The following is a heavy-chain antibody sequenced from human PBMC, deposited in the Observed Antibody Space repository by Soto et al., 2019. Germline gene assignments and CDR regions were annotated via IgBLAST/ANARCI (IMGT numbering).Heavy chain of an antibody. CDR3: AGVVPAASIKYYYYYYMDV. V-gene: IGHV4-34*01. CDR1: GGSFSGYY. CDR2: INHSGST. D-gene: IGHD2-2*01. Sequence: QVQLQQWGAGLLKPSETLSLTCAVYGGSFSGYYWSWIRQPPGKGLEWIGEINHSGSTNYNPSLKSRVTISVDTSKNQFSLKLSSVTAAATAVYYCAGVVPAASIKYYYYYYMDVWGKGTTVTVSS. J-gene: IGHJ6*03.